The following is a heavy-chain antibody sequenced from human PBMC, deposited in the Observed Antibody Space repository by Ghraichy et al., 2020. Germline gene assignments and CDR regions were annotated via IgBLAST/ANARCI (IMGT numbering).Heavy chain of an antibody. D-gene: IGHD6-13*01. Sequence: SETLSLTCAVYGGSFSGYYWSWIRQPPGKGLEWIGEINHSGSTNYNPSLKSRVTISVDTSKNQFSLKLSSVTAADTAVYYCARGLWQQLADWGQGTLVTVSS. V-gene: IGHV4-34*01. CDR3: ARGLWQQLAD. CDR1: GGSFSGYY. CDR2: INHSGST. J-gene: IGHJ4*02.